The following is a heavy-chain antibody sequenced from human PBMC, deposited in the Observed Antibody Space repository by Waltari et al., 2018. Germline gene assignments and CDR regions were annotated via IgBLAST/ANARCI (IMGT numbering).Heavy chain of an antibody. CDR2: IWFDGTKE. J-gene: IGHJ5*02. V-gene: IGHV3-33*01. Sequence: QVQFVESGGGVVQPGRSLRLSCIGSAFSFSAYGMHWVRQARGKGLEWVALIWFDGTKEYYADSVKGRFRISRDNSNNMVFLQMDNLRAEDTAVYYCATTYSSGWYHQFDPRGQGTRVTVSS. D-gene: IGHD6-19*01. CDR3: ATTYSSGWYHQFDP. CDR1: AFSFSAYG.